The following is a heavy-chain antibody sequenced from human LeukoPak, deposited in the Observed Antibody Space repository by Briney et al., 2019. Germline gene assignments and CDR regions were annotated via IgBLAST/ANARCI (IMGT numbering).Heavy chain of an antibody. D-gene: IGHD3-10*01. CDR2: LTGSGGST. J-gene: IGHJ4*02. CDR3: AKRNYFGAGTYSFDF. CDR1: GFTFSNFC. V-gene: IGHV3-23*01. Sequence: GGSLRLSCTASGFTFSNFCMSWVGQAPGRGLEWVSQLTGSGGSTYYAGSVKGRFTISRDTSKNTLYLQRNSLRAEDTAVYYCAKRNYFGAGTYSFDFWGQGTLVTVSS.